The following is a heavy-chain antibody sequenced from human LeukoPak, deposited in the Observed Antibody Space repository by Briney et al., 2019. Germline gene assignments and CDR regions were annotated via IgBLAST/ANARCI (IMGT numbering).Heavy chain of an antibody. Sequence: GESLKISCKGSGYSFATYWIGWVRQMPGKGLEWMGINYPGDSDTRYSPSFQGQVTISADKSINTAYLQWSSLKASDTAMYYCARRVVNNRNWYFNLWGRGTLVTVSS. D-gene: IGHD4-23*01. J-gene: IGHJ2*01. CDR3: ARRVVNNRNWYFNL. CDR2: NYPGDSDT. V-gene: IGHV5-51*01. CDR1: GYSFATYW.